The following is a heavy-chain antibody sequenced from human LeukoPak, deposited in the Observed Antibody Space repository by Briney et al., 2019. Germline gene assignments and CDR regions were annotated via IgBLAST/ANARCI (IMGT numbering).Heavy chain of an antibody. V-gene: IGHV4-39*01. CDR2: IYYSGST. D-gene: IGHD4-17*01. J-gene: IGHJ4*02. CDR1: GGSISSSSYY. Sequence: SETLSLTCTVSGGSISSSSYYWGWIRQPPGKGLEWIGSIYYSGSTYYNPSLKSRVIISVDTSKNQFSLKLSSVTAADTAVYYCARHLNNYGDYHFGFDYWGQGTLVTVSS. CDR3: ARHLNNYGDYHFGFDY.